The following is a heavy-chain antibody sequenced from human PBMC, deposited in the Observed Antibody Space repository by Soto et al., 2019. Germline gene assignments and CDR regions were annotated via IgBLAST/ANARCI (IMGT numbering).Heavy chain of an antibody. CDR2: ISATGVKT. Sequence: EVQVLESGGGLVQPGGSLRLSCAASGFTLSNYAMNWVRQAPGKGLEWVSGISATGVKTYSADSVKGRFTMSRDNSKDTVYLEMNSLRAEDTAVYYCTKSRSAMIYYFDFWGLGALVTVSS. CDR3: TKSRSAMIYYFDF. D-gene: IGHD3-22*01. J-gene: IGHJ4*02. CDR1: GFTLSNYA. V-gene: IGHV3-23*01.